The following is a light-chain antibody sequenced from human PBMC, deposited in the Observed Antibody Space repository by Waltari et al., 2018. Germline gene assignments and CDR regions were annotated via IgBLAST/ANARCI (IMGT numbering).Light chain of an antibody. CDR1: SNDVGGYHY. CDR3: SSYGGTYFV. V-gene: IGLV2-11*01. J-gene: IGLJ2*01. Sequence: QSALTQPRSVSGSPGQSVTISCTGTSNDVGGYHYVSWYQHRPGEVPKLMIYDVTQRPSGVPDRFSGSKSGNTASLTISGLQADDEADYYCSSYGGTYFVFGGGTRLTVL. CDR2: DVT.